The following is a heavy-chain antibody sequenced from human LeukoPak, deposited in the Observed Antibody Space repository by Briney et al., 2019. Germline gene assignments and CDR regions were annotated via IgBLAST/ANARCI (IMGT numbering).Heavy chain of an antibody. V-gene: IGHV4-39*01. J-gene: IGHJ4*02. D-gene: IGHD3-22*01. CDR3: ARSFYYDGSGYWGFDF. CDR2: IYYSGTT. Sequence: SETLSLTCTVSGGTMSSSSYYWGWTRQSPGKGLEWIANIYYSGTTYYNPSLKSRVTISVDTSKNQFSLKLSSVTAADTAVYYCARSFYYDGSGYWGFDFWGQGTLVTVSS. CDR1: GGTMSSSSYY.